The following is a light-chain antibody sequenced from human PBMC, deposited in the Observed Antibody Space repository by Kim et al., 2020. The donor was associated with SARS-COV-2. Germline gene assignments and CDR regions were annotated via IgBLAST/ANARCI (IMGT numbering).Light chain of an antibody. Sequence: DIQMTQSPSSLSASVGDRVTITCRASQSISTYLNWYQQKPGKAPKLLIYGASNLPSGVPSRFSGSGSETDFTLTISTLQPEDFGTYYCLQDYRALWAFGQGTKVDIK. J-gene: IGKJ1*01. CDR3: LQDYRALWA. V-gene: IGKV1-39*01. CDR2: GAS. CDR1: QSISTY.